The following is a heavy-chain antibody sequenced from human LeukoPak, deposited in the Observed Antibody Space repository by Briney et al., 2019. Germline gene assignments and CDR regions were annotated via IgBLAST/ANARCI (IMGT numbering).Heavy chain of an antibody. CDR1: GDSISTKSYF. J-gene: IGHJ5*02. D-gene: IGHD2-15*01. V-gene: IGHV4-61*02. CDR2: VYTFGST. Sequence: SETLSLTCTVSGDSISTKSYFWSWIRQPAGKTMEWIGRVYTFGSTTYNPSLRGRVTISVDTSRNQFFLKLTSVTAADTAIYYCARDLTFYCSGISCYSSQFDPWGQGTLVTVSS. CDR3: ARDLTFYCSGISCYSSQFDP.